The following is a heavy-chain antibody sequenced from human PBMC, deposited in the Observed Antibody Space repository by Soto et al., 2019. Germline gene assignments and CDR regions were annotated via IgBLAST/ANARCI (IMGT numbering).Heavy chain of an antibody. CDR2: ISGSGGST. J-gene: IGHJ6*02. V-gene: IGHV3-23*01. D-gene: IGHD2-2*01. Sequence: GGSLRLSCAASGFTFSSYWMHWVRQAPGKGLEWVSAISGSGGSTYYADSVKGRFTISRDNSKNTLYLQMNSLRAEDTAVYYCAKDDIVVVPAARMDVWGQGTTVTVSS. CDR1: GFTFSSYW. CDR3: AKDDIVVVPAARMDV.